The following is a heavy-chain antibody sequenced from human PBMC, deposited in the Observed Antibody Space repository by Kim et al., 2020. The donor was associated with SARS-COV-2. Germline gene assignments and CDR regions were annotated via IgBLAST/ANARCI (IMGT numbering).Heavy chain of an antibody. CDR3: ARDSATFLWYGCYYYYYCMDV. J-gene: IGHJ6*02. Sequence: GGSLRLSCAASGFTFSSYWMSWVRQAPGKGLEWVSNIKQDGSEKYYVDSVKGRFTISRDNAKNSLYLQMNSLRAEDTAVYYCARDSATFLWYGCYYYYYCMDVWGQGGTATVSS. V-gene: IGHV3-7*01. CDR2: IKQDGSEK. CDR1: GFTFSSYW. D-gene: IGHD2-21*01.